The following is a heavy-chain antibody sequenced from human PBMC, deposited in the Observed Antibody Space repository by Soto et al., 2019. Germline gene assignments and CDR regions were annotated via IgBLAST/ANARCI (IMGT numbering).Heavy chain of an antibody. J-gene: IGHJ4*02. D-gene: IGHD3-3*01. CDR1: GFTFSGHD. Sequence: QVQLVESGGGVVQPGRSLRLSCAASGFTFSGHDMHWVRQAPGKGLEWVAVTTYDGTNKYYADSVKGRFTISRDNSRNTLYLHMNSLRVEDTAVYFCAKDGGPGGARYFDVDDGGQGTVVTVFS. CDR3: AKDGGPGGARYFDVDD. CDR2: TTYDGTNK. V-gene: IGHV3-30*18.